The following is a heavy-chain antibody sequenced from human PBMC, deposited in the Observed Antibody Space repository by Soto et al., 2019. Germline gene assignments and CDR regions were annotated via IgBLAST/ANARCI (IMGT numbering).Heavy chain of an antibody. CDR3: AAGNPRRDY. Sequence: VLLLESGGGFVQPGGSLTLSCAASGFRFSAYAMTWVRQAPGKGLEWVSNIKNDGDATYYADSVKGRFTISRDNSMNMLFLQMNSLRAQDTAVYYCAAGNPRRDYWGQGTLVTVSP. D-gene: IGHD6-13*01. CDR2: IKNDGDAT. CDR1: GFRFSAYA. J-gene: IGHJ4*02. V-gene: IGHV3-23*01.